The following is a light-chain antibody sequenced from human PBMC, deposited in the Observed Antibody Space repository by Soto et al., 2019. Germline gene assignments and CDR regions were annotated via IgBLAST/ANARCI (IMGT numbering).Light chain of an antibody. J-gene: IGKJ5*01. CDR3: RQANNWPIT. V-gene: IGKV3-15*01. Sequence: EIVMTQSPATLSVSPGERATLSCWANQNVISNLAGHQQNPGQAAGLLTCGASARATGIPARFSGSGSGIEFTLSIRSLQSEDLAVFHCRQANNWPITFGQGTRLELK. CDR2: GAS. CDR1: QNVISN.